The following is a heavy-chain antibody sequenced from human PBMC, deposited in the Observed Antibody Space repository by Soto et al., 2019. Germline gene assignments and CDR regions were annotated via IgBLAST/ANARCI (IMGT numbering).Heavy chain of an antibody. CDR3: STDDEDSGYYYAPHF. Sequence: RGSLRLSCAVSGVTFSNAWMNWVRQAPGKGLEWVGRIKSETDGGTTDYAAPVRGRFTISRDDSENTLFLHMNSLRTEDTAVYYCSTDDEDSGYYYAPHFWGRGTLVTVSS. CDR1: GVTFSNAW. J-gene: IGHJ4*02. D-gene: IGHD3-22*01. V-gene: IGHV3-15*07. CDR2: IKSETDGGTT.